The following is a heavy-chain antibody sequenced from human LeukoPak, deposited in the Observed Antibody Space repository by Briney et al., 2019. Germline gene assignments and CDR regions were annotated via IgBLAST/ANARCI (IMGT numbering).Heavy chain of an antibody. Sequence: GGSLRLSCAASGFTFSSYGMHWVRQAPGKGLEWVSSISSSSSYIYYADSVKGRFTISRDNAKNSLYLQMNSLRAEDTAVYYCARDPYSSSWPYYFDYWGQGTLVTVSS. CDR2: ISSSSSYI. CDR1: GFTFSSYG. J-gene: IGHJ4*02. D-gene: IGHD6-13*01. V-gene: IGHV3-21*01. CDR3: ARDPYSSSWPYYFDY.